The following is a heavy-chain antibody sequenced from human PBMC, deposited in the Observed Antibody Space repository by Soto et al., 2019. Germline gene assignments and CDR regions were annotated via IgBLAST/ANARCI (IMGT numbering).Heavy chain of an antibody. D-gene: IGHD2-2*01. CDR2: INHSGST. V-gene: IGHV4-34*01. CDR1: GGSFSGYY. Sequence: SETLSLTCAVYGGSFSGYYWSWIRQPPGKGLEWIGEINHSGSTNYNPSLKSRVTISVDTSKNQFSLKLSSVTAADTAVYYCARERLGYCSSTSCYQYGMDVWGQGTTVTVSS. J-gene: IGHJ6*02. CDR3: ARERLGYCSSTSCYQYGMDV.